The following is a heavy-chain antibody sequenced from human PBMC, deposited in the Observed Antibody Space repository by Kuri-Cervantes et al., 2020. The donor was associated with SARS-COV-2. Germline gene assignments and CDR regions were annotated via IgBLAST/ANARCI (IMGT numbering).Heavy chain of an antibody. J-gene: IGHJ6*02. V-gene: IGHV4-59*08. D-gene: IGHD3-22*01. Sequence: LSCTVSGGSISSYYWSWIRQPPGKGPEWIGYIYYSGSTNYNPSLKSRVTISVDTSKNQFSLKLSSVTAADTAVYYCARLGLYDDSSGYYYAPRNYGMDVWGQGTTVTVSS. CDR2: IYYSGST. CDR1: GGSISSYY. CDR3: ARLGLYDDSSGYYYAPRNYGMDV.